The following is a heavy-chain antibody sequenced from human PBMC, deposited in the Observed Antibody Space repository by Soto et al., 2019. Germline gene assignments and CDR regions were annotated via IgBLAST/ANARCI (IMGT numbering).Heavy chain of an antibody. CDR2: ISRDGGAI. D-gene: IGHD7-27*01. CDR1: GFTFSDFS. Sequence: VQLVESGGGLVQPGGSLRLSCPASGFTFSDFSMNWFRQAPGKGLEWLSYISRDGGAIYYADSVKGRFTISRDNAKDSLYLQMNSLRAEDTAVYYCARDRSWAFDYWGQGTLVTVSS. V-gene: IGHV3-48*01. J-gene: IGHJ4*02. CDR3: ARDRSWAFDY.